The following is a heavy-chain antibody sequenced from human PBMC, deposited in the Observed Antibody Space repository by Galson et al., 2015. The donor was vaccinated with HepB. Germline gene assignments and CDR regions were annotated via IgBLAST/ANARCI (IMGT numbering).Heavy chain of an antibody. V-gene: IGHV3-30-3*01. CDR2: ISYDGSTK. Sequence: SLRLSCAASGFTFSSYAMHWVRQAPGKGLEWVTVISYDGSTKYYADSVKGRFTISRDNSKNTLYLQMNTLRVEDTAVYYCAGQLRYCSGGGCYFNWFDPWGQGTLVTVSS. D-gene: IGHD2-15*01. CDR3: AGQLRYCSGGGCYFNWFDP. J-gene: IGHJ5*02. CDR1: GFTFSSYA.